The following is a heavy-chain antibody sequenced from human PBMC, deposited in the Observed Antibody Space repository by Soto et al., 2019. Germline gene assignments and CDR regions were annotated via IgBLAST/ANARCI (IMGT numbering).Heavy chain of an antibody. J-gene: IGHJ4*02. D-gene: IGHD3-22*01. CDR3: AKLYDSSGYYGEDTYYFDY. CDR1: GYTFTSYG. V-gene: IGHV1-18*01. Sequence: ASVKVSCKASGYTFTSYGISWARQAPGQGLEWMGWISAYNGNTNYAQKLQGRVTMTTDTSTSTAYMELRSLRSDDTAVYYCAKLYDSSGYYGEDTYYFDYWGQGTLVTVSS. CDR2: ISAYNGNT.